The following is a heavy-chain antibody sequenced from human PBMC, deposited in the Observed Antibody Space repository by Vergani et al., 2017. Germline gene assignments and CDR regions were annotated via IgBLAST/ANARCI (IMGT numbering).Heavy chain of an antibody. CDR3: VRELSYYYGSGSDDYNPYYYEGMDV. Sequence: QVQLQESGPRLVRPSQTLSLTCTVSGGSINTGAYYWSWIRQPAGKGLEWIGRVYTSGRTNYNPSLKSRVTILVDRSKSQLSLKLPSVTAGDTAVYFCVRELSYYYGSGSDDYNPYYYEGMDVWGPGTTVTVSS. CDR1: GGSINTGAYY. J-gene: IGHJ6*02. CDR2: VYTSGRT. D-gene: IGHD3-10*01. V-gene: IGHV4-61*02.